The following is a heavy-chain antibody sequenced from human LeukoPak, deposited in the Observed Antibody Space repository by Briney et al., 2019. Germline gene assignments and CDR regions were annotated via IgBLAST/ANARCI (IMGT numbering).Heavy chain of an antibody. CDR3: TRDVTIAARPYYYYYYMDV. V-gene: IGHV3-7*01. CDR1: GFTFSSYW. CDR2: IKQDGSEK. J-gene: IGHJ6*03. D-gene: IGHD6-6*01. Sequence: GGSLRLSCAASGFTFSSYWMSWVRLAPGKGLEWVANIKQDGSEKYYVDSVKGRFTISRDNAKNSLYLQVNSLRAEDTAIYYCTRDVTIAARPYYYYYYMDVWGKGTTVTVSS.